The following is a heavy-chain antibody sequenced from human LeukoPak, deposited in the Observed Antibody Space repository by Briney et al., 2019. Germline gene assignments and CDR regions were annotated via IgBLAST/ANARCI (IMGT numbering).Heavy chain of an antibody. D-gene: IGHD3-9*01. Sequence: GGSLRLSYAGSGFTFRSYWMHWVRQAPGKGLEWVANKKQDGSEKYYVDSVKGGFTISRDNANDSVYLQMNSLRAEDTAVYYCARRYFDWFLGAGGSLDIWGQGTMVTVSS. CDR3: ARRYFDWFLGAGGSLDI. V-gene: IGHV3-7*01. CDR2: KKQDGSEK. J-gene: IGHJ3*02. CDR1: GFTFRSYW.